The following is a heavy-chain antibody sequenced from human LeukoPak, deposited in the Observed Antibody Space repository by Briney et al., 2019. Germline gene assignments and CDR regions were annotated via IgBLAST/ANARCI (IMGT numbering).Heavy chain of an antibody. Sequence: GGSLRLSCAASGFTFSSFDMHWVRQPTGQGLEWVSTIGTGSNTYYPGSVEGRLTLSRDNDKNSLYLQMNSLTAGDTAVYYCARGPPRGKYYYMDVWGKGTTVTVSS. CDR3: ARGPPRGKYYYMDV. J-gene: IGHJ6*03. CDR2: IGTGSNT. D-gene: IGHD1-1*01. V-gene: IGHV3-13*01. CDR1: GFTFSSFD.